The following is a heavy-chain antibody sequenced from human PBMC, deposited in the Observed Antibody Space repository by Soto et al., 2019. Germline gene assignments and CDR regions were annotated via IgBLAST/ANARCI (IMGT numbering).Heavy chain of an antibody. J-gene: IGHJ6*02. D-gene: IGHD2-15*01. Sequence: GASAEPSSKECREGKTGDDSNCGLQATRQGLEWMGWMNPNSGNTGYAQKFQGRVTMTRNTSISTAYMELSSLRSEDTAVYYCARGSYCSGGSCYTFYYYYGMDVWGQGTTVTVSS. CDR1: REGKTGDD. CDR3: ARGSYCSGGSCYTFYYYYGMDV. V-gene: IGHV1-8*01. CDR2: MNPNSGNT.